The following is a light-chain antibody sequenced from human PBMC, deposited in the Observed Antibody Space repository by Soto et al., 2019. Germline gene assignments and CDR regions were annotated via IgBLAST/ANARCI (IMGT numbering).Light chain of an antibody. CDR3: QQYNNWPRT. V-gene: IGKV3-15*01. CDR2: GVS. J-gene: IGKJ1*01. CDR1: QSVSSD. Sequence: EIVMKQSPATLSVSPGERVTLSCRASQSVSSDLAWYHQKPGQAPRLLIYGVSTRATGIPARFSGSGSGTEFTLTINSLQSEDFAVYYCQQYNNWPRTFGQGTKVDI.